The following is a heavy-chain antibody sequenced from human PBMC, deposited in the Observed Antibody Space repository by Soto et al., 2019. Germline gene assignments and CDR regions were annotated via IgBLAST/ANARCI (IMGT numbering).Heavy chain of an antibody. D-gene: IGHD5-12*01. CDR3: ARGRDGYTYYFDY. CDR2: IYSGGST. V-gene: IGHV3-53*01. J-gene: IGHJ4*02. CDR1: GFTVSSNY. Sequence: GGSLRLSCAASGFTVSSNYMSWVRQAPGKGLEWVSVIYSGGSTYYADSVKGRFTISRDNSKNTLYLQMNSLRAEDTAVYYCARGRDGYTYYFDYWGQGTLVTVSS.